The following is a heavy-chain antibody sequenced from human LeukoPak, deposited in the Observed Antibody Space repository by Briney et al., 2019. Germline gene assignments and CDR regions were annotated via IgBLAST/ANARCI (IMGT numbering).Heavy chain of an antibody. Sequence: PSETLSLTCTVSGGSISSYYWNWLRQPPGKGLEWIGYIYYSGSTNYNPSLKSRVTISVDTSKNQFSLKLSSVTAADTAVYYCARIEHRVSQSYYFDYWGQGTLVTVSS. D-gene: IGHD6-13*01. CDR3: ARIEHRVSQSYYFDY. CDR2: IYYSGST. J-gene: IGHJ4*02. CDR1: GGSISSYY. V-gene: IGHV4-59*01.